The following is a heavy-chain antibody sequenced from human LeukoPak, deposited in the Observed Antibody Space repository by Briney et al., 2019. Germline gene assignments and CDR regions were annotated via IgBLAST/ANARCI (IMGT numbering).Heavy chain of an antibody. V-gene: IGHV3-15*01. CDR1: GFTFSSAR. J-gene: IGHJ4*02. Sequence: PGGSLRLSCAVSGFTFSSARMSWVRQAPGKGLERVGHIKSKSDGGTTDYAAPVKGRFTISRDDSKNTLYLQMNSLKTEDTAVCYCSTSKEGYCSSSSCYTDYWGQGTLVTVSS. CDR2: IKSKSDGGTT. D-gene: IGHD2-2*02. CDR3: STSKEGYCSSSSCYTDY.